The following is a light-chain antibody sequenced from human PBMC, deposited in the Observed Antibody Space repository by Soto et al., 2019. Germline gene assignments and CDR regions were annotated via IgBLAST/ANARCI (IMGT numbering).Light chain of an antibody. J-gene: IGLJ1*01. CDR1: SSDVGFYNY. CDR2: EVT. V-gene: IGLV2-8*01. CDR3: LSYAGSNIFYV. Sequence: QSALTQPPSASGSPGQSVTISCTGTSSDVGFYNYVSWYQQHPGKVPKLMIYEVTKRPSGVPDRFSGSKSGNTASLIVSGLQAEDEADYYCLSYAGSNIFYVFGTGTKVTVL.